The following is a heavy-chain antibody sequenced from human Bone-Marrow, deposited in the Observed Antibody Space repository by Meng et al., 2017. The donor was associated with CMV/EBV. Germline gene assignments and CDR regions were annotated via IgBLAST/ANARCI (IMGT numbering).Heavy chain of an antibody. CDR3: ASSTGYFLDNDRGY. D-gene: IGHD3/OR15-3a*01. Sequence: GESLKISCAASGFTFDDYAMHWVRQAPGKGLVWVSRINSDGRSTTYADSVKGRFTISRDNAKNTLDLQMNSLRAEDTAVYYCASSTGYFLDNDRGYWGQGTLVTVSS. J-gene: IGHJ4*02. CDR2: INSDGRST. V-gene: IGHV3-74*01. CDR1: GFTFDDYA.